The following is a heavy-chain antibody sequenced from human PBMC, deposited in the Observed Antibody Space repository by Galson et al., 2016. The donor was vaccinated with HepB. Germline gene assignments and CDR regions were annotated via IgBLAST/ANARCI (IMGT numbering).Heavy chain of an antibody. D-gene: IGHD3-22*01. CDR1: GDSVSSNSAA. J-gene: IGHJ6*02. Sequence: CAISGDSVSSNSAAWNWIRQSPSRGLEWLGRTAYRSKWSYDYAVSVESRITINPDTSRNQFSLQLNSVSPEDTAVYYCARTNYYDSSGHYSFPYGMDVWGQGTTVTVSS. CDR3: ARTNYYDSSGHYSFPYGMDV. V-gene: IGHV6-1*01. CDR2: TAYRSKWSY.